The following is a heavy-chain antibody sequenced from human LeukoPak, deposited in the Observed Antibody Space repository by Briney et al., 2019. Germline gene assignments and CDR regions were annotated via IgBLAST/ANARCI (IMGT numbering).Heavy chain of an antibody. D-gene: IGHD6-19*01. CDR3: TGVLGAVAFDWFDP. V-gene: IGHV6-1*01. J-gene: IGHJ5*02. Sequence: SQTLSLTCAISGDSVSRDTATWNWIRQSPSRGLEWLGRTYYRSKWYNDYAESVKSRITINPDTSKNQFSLQLNSVTPEYTAVYYCTGVLGAVAFDWFDPWGQGTLVTVSS. CDR1: GDSVSRDTAT. CDR2: TYYRSKWYN.